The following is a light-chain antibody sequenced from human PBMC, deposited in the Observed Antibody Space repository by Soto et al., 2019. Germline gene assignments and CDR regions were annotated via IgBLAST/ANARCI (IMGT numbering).Light chain of an antibody. Sequence: QSALTQPPSVSGSPGQSVTISCTGTSSDVGSYNRVSWYQQSPGTAPKLMIYEVSNRPSGVSDRFSGSKSGNTASLTISGLQAEDEADYDCSLYTTSSTFVFGTGTKVTVL. CDR3: SLYTTSSTFV. CDR1: SSDVGSYNR. CDR2: EVS. V-gene: IGLV2-18*01. J-gene: IGLJ1*01.